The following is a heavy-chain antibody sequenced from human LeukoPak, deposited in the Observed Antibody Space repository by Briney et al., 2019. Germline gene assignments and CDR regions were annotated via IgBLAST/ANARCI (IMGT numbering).Heavy chain of an antibody. CDR1: GYTFTSYD. Sequence: ASVKVSCKASGYTFTSYDINWVRQATGQGLEWMGWMNPNSGNTGYPQKFQGRVTMTRNTSISTAYMELSSLRSEDTAVYYCAREDFAGFSRIITMVRGAPNWFDPWGQGTLVTVSS. CDR2: MNPNSGNT. CDR3: AREDFAGFSRIITMVRGAPNWFDP. V-gene: IGHV1-8*01. D-gene: IGHD3-10*01. J-gene: IGHJ5*02.